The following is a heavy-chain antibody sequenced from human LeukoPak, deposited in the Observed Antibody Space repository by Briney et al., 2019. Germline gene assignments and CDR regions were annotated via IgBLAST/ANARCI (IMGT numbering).Heavy chain of an antibody. V-gene: IGHV1-69*04. CDR1: GGTFSSYT. CDR2: IIPIFGIA. Sequence: SVKVSCKASGGTFSSYTISWVRQAPGQGLEWMGRIIPIFGIANYAQKFQGRVTITADKSTSTAYMELSSLRSEDTAVYYCARDPDVDIVATMDDYWGQGTLVTVSS. CDR3: ARDPDVDIVATMDDY. D-gene: IGHD5-12*01. J-gene: IGHJ4*02.